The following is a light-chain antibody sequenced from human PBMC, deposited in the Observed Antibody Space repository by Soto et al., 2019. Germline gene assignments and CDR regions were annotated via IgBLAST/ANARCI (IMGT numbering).Light chain of an antibody. CDR1: SSDVGAYNY. J-gene: IGLJ1*01. V-gene: IGLV2-14*01. Sequence: QSALTKPASVSGSPGQSIAISCTGTSSDVGAYNYVSWYQQYPGKAPKLMIYDVSNRPSGVSDRFSGSKSGNTASLTISGLQAEDEADYYCSSYTTTSIYVFGTGTKLTVL. CDR3: SSYTTTSIYV. CDR2: DVS.